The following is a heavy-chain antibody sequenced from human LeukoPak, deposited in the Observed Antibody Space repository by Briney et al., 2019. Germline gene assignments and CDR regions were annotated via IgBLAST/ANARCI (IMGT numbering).Heavy chain of an antibody. CDR1: GYTFTSYG. CDR2: ISAYNGNT. V-gene: IGHV1-18*01. CDR3: ARDPIEGFLEWFYYGMDV. D-gene: IGHD3-3*01. J-gene: IGHJ6*02. Sequence: ASVTVSCKASGYTFTSYGISWVRQAPGQGLEWMGWISAYNGNTNYAQKLQGRVTMTTDTSTSTAYMELRSLRSDDTAVYYCARDPIEGFLEWFYYGMDVWGQGTRSPSP.